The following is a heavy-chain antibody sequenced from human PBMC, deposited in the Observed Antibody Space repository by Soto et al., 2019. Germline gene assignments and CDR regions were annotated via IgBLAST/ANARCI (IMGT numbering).Heavy chain of an antibody. V-gene: IGHV4-4*07. CDR2: IYTSGST. Sequence: QVQLQESGPGLVKPSETLSLTCTVSGGSISSYYWSWIRQPAGQGLEWIGRIYTSGSTNYNPSLKSRVTRSVNTAKNRFPLKLSSVTAADAAVYYCARGRIGYGSGSYDYWGQGTLVTV. CDR3: ARGRIGYGSGSYDY. CDR1: GGSISSYY. D-gene: IGHD3-10*01. J-gene: IGHJ4*02.